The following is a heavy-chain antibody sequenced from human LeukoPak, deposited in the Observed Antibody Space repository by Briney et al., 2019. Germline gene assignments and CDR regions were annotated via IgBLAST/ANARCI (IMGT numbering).Heavy chain of an antibody. Sequence: GGSLRLSCAASGFTFSSYSMNWVRQAPGKGLEWVSSISSSSSYIYYADSVKGRFTISRDNAKNSLYLQMNSLRAEDTAVYYCARGTGKTKAFDIWGQGTMVTVSS. CDR1: GFTFSSYS. V-gene: IGHV3-21*01. CDR3: ARGTGKTKAFDI. D-gene: IGHD1/OR15-1a*01. J-gene: IGHJ3*02. CDR2: ISSSSSYI.